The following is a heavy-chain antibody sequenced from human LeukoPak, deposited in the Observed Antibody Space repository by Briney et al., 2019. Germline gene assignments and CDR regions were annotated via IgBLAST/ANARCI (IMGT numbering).Heavy chain of an antibody. CDR1: GFTFSSYG. V-gene: IGHV3-30*18. CDR2: ISYDGSNK. J-gene: IGHJ6*03. Sequence: PGGSLRLSCAASGFTFSSYGMHWVRQAPGKGLEWVAVISYDGSNKYYADSVKGRFTISRDNSKNTLYLQMNSLRAEDTAVYYCAKSGGYSIARYYMDVWGKGTTVTISS. CDR3: AKSGGYSIARYYMDV. D-gene: IGHD6-13*01.